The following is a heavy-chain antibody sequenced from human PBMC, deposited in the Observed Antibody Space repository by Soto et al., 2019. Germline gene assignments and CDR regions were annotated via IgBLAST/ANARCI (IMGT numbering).Heavy chain of an antibody. CDR1: GYSFTSYW. CDR3: ARHYSSSWYPTYYYYGMDV. V-gene: IGHV5-51*01. Sequence: ESLKISCKGSGYSFTSYWIGWVRQMPGKGLEWMGIIYPGDSDTRYSPSFQGQVTISADKSISTAYLQWSSLKASDTAMYYCARHYSSSWYPTYYYYGMDVWGQGTTVTVSS. D-gene: IGHD6-13*01. J-gene: IGHJ6*02. CDR2: IYPGDSDT.